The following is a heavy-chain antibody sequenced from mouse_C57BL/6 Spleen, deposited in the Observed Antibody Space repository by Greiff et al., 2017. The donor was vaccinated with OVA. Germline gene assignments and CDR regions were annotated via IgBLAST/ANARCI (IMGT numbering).Heavy chain of an antibody. D-gene: IGHD1-1*01. Sequence: VQLQQPGAELVMPGASVKLSCKASGYTFTSYWMHWVKQRPGQGLEWIGEIDPSDSYTNYNQKFKGKSTLTVDKSSSTAYMQLSSLTSEDSAVYYRARLSIYSMDYWGQGTSVTVSS. J-gene: IGHJ4*01. V-gene: IGHV1-69*01. CDR2: IDPSDSYT. CDR1: GYTFTSYW. CDR3: ARLSIYSMDY.